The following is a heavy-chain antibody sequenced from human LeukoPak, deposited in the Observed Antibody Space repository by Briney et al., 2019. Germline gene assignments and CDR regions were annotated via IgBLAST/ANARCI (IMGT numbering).Heavy chain of an antibody. CDR2: ISSSGSTI. J-gene: IGHJ6*02. CDR3: GRDQGGSSSWYYYYGMDV. CDR1: GFTFTSYE. Sequence: GGSLRFSCAASGFTFTSYEMNWVRQAQGKGLEWVSYISSSGSTIYYGDSVKGRFTISRDNAKNSLYLQMNSLRAEDTAVYYCGRDQGGSSSWYYYYGMDVWGQGTTVTVSS. D-gene: IGHD6-13*01. V-gene: IGHV3-48*03.